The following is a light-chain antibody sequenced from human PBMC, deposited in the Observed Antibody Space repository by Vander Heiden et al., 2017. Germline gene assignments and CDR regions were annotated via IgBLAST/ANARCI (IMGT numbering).Light chain of an antibody. CDR2: CAS. J-gene: IGKJ5*01. CDR1: QSVLYSSNNKNY. CDR3: QQYYTPLT. Sequence: DIVMTQSPDSLAVSLGERATINCKSSQSVLYSSNNKNYLAWYRQKPGQPPGLLIYCASTRESGVPDRFSGSGSGTDFTLTISILQAEDVTVYYCQQYYTPLTFGQGTRLEIK. V-gene: IGKV4-1*01.